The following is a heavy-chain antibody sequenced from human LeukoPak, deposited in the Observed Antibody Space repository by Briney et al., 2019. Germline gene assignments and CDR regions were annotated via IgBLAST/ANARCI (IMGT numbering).Heavy chain of an antibody. D-gene: IGHD3-22*01. CDR3: ARAGVWDSSDTSGYHNGAFDM. J-gene: IGHJ3*02. CDR1: GDTFTYYY. Sequence: ASVQFSCKASGDTFTYYYMHWARPAPGQGLEWMGRNKPNSGGTNYRQKFQGRVTMTRDTSISIAYMELSNLRSDDTAVYYCARAGVWDSSDTSGYHNGAFDMWGQGTMVTVSS. CDR2: NKPNSGGT. V-gene: IGHV1-2*06.